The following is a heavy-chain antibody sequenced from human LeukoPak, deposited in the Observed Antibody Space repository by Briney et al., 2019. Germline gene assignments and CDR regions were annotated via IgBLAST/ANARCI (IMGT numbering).Heavy chain of an antibody. CDR3: GIAAAGTAYYYYGMDV. Sequence: ASVKVSCKASGYTFTSYGISWVRQAPGQGLEWMGWISAYNGNTNCAQKLQGRVTMTTDTSTSTAYMELRSLRSDDTAVYYCGIAAAGTAYYYYGMDVWGQGTTVTVSS. CDR1: GYTFTSYG. D-gene: IGHD6-13*01. CDR2: ISAYNGNT. J-gene: IGHJ6*02. V-gene: IGHV1-18*01.